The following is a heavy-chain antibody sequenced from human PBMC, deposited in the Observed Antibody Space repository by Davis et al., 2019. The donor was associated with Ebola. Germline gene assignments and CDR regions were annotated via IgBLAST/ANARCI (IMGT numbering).Heavy chain of an antibody. J-gene: IGHJ6*02. V-gene: IGHV1-18*01. CDR2: ISGYNGNT. CDR3: ARDKGPSSSWGYYYYYGMDV. CDR1: GYIFTTYG. Sequence: ASVKVSCKTSGYIFTTYGFSWVRQAPGQGLEWIGWISGYNGNTNYAPKLQGRVTMTTDTSTSTAYMELRSLRSDDTAVYYCARDKGPSSSWGYYYYYGMDVWGQGTTVTVSS. D-gene: IGHD6-13*01.